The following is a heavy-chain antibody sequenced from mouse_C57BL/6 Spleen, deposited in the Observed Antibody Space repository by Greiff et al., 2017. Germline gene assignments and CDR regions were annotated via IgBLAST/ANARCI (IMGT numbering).Heavy chain of an antibody. CDR1: GYAFSSSW. CDR3: ARAVVGPFDY. Sequence: QVQLQQSGPELVKPGASVKISCKASGYAFSSSWMNWVKQRPGKGLEWIGRIYPGDGDTNYNGKFKGKATLTADKSSSTAYMQLSSLTSEDSAVYFCARAVVGPFDYWGQGTTLTVSS. V-gene: IGHV1-82*01. J-gene: IGHJ2*01. CDR2: IYPGDGDT. D-gene: IGHD1-1*01.